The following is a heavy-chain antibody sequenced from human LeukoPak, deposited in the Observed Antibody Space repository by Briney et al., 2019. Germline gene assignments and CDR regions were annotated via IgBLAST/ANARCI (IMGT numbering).Heavy chain of an antibody. CDR3: ARSPWGDSSGPYYFDY. D-gene: IGHD6-25*01. CDR2: IFSGDKT. CDR1: GFTFSSKY. Sequence: GSLRLSCAVSGFTFSSKYMSWVRQAPGKGLEWVSVIFSGDKTYYADSVKGRFTISRDNSKNTLYLQMNSLRVEDTAVYYCARSPWGDSSGPYYFDYWGQGTLVTVSS. V-gene: IGHV3-53*01. J-gene: IGHJ4*02.